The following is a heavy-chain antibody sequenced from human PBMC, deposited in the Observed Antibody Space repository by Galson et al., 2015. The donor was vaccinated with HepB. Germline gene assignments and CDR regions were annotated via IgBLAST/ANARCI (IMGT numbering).Heavy chain of an antibody. CDR1: GFTFDDYA. CDR3: AKEGSGAAGTGWFDP. V-gene: IGHV3-43D*03. D-gene: IGHD6-13*01. J-gene: IGHJ5*02. CDR2: ISWDGGST. Sequence: SLRLSCAASGFTFDDYAMHWVRQAPGKGLEWVSLISWDGGSTYYADSVKGRFTISRDNSKNSLYLQMNSLRAEDTALYYCAKEGSGAAGTGWFDPWGQGTLVTVSS.